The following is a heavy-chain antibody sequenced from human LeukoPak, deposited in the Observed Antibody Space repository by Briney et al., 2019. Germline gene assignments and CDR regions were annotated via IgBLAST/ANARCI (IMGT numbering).Heavy chain of an antibody. V-gene: IGHV4-59*01. CDR2: IYYRVTS. CDR1: GDSISTYY. J-gene: IGHJ4*02. CDR3: ARLVRRIAAAHFDY. D-gene: IGHD6-13*01. Sequence: PSETLSLTCTVSGDSISTYYWSWIRQPPGKGLEWIGYIYYRVTSDYNPSLKSRVTMSVDMSTRQISLKLSSVTAADTAVYYCARLVRRIAAAHFDYRGQGTLVTVSS.